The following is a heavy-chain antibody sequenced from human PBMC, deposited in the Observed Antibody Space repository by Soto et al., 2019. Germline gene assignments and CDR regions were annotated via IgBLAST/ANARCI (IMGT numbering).Heavy chain of an antibody. D-gene: IGHD3-3*01. CDR3: ARDWYYDFWSGYPFDP. Sequence: ASGKVSCKASGGTFISYGISWVRQAPGQGLEWMGWISAYNGNTNYAQKLQGRVTMTTDTSTSTAYMELRSLRSDDTAVYYCARDWYYDFWSGYPFDPWGQGTLVTVSS. CDR2: ISAYNGNT. J-gene: IGHJ5*02. V-gene: IGHV1-18*01. CDR1: GGTFISYG.